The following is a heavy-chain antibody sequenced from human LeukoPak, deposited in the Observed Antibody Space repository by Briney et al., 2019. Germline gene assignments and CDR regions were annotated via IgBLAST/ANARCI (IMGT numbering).Heavy chain of an antibody. J-gene: IGHJ3*02. D-gene: IGHD5-12*01. V-gene: IGHV4-59*08. CDR2: IYYSGST. Sequence: SSETLSLTCTVSGGSISSYYWSWIRQPPGKGLEWIGYIYYSGSTNYNPSLKSRVTISVDTSKNQFSLKLSSVTAADTAVYYCARHGRPGYGGYENAFDIWGQGTMVTVSS. CDR3: ARHGRPGYGGYENAFDI. CDR1: GGSISSYY.